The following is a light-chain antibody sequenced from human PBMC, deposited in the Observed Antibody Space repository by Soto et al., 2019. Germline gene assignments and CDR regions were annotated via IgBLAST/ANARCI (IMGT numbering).Light chain of an antibody. CDR1: SGHSSYA. Sequence: QPVLTQSPFASASLGASVKLTCTLSSGHSSYAIAWHQQQPEKGPRYLMKLNSDGTHSKGDGIPDRFSGSSSGAERYLTISRLQSEDEADYYCQTWGTGIYVFGGGTQLTVL. CDR3: QTWGTGIYV. J-gene: IGLJ7*01. CDR2: LNSDGTH. V-gene: IGLV4-69*01.